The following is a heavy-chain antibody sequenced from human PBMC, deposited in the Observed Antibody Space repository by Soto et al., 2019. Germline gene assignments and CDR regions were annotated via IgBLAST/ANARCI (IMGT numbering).Heavy chain of an antibody. Sequence: SETLSLTCTVSGGSISSGGYYWSWIRQHPGKGREWIGYIYYSGSTYYNPSLKSRVTISVDTSKNQFSLKLSSVTAADTAVYYCARDERDTGRYGMDVWGQGTTVTVSS. CDR1: GGSISSGGYY. J-gene: IGHJ6*02. CDR3: ARDERDTGRYGMDV. V-gene: IGHV4-31*03. D-gene: IGHD5-18*01. CDR2: IYYSGST.